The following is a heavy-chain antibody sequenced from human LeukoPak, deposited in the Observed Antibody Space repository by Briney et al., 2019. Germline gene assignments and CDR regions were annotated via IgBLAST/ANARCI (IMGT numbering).Heavy chain of an antibody. J-gene: IGHJ4*02. CDR3: AKGLERESRLDS. CDR1: GFTFSSYW. D-gene: IGHD1-1*01. Sequence: GGSLRLSCAASGFTFSSYWMSWVRQAPGKGLEWVSGIRHSDGNTYYADSVKGRFTIYSDKSRDTLFLQMNGLRAEDTALYYCAKGLERESRLDSWGQGTLVTVSS. V-gene: IGHV3-23*01. CDR2: IRHSDGNT.